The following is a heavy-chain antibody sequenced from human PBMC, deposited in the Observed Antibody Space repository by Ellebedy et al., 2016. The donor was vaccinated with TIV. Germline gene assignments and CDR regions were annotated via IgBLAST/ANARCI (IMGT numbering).Heavy chain of an antibody. CDR2: INQDESEK. V-gene: IGHV3-7*01. J-gene: IGHJ6*02. Sequence: GGSLRLSXEASGFNFRIFWMSWVRQAPGKGLEWVANINQDESEKYYGDSVRGRFTIFRDNAKNSLYLEMNSLRGEDTGVYYCARTGSDWDTYYYYYGLDAWGQGTTVTVSS. CDR3: ARTGSDWDTYYYYYGLDA. D-gene: IGHD1/OR15-1a*01. CDR1: GFNFRIFW.